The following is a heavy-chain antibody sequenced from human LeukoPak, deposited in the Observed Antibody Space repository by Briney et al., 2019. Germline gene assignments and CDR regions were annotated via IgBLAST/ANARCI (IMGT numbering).Heavy chain of an antibody. V-gene: IGHV4-59*08. J-gene: IGHJ4*02. D-gene: IGHD7-27*01. CDR3: SRRPTGDPKFDY. CDR2: IYSSGST. CDR1: GGSISNYF. Sequence: SETLSLTCSVSGGSISNYFWTWIRQPPGKGLEWIGYIYSSGSTYYNPSLKSRVTISVDTSKNRFSLKLSTVTAADTAVYYCSRRPTGDPKFDYWGQGTLVTVSS.